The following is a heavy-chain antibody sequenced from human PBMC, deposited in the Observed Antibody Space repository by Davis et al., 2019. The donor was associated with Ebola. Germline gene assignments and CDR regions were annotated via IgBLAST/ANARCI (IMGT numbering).Heavy chain of an antibody. V-gene: IGHV1-18*04. CDR2: INPHNGNT. CDR3: ARSPYDFWSYGFDP. Sequence: AASVTVSCKASGYTFTSYGISWVRQAPGQGLEWMGWINPHNGNTNYAQNVQGRVTMTTDTSTSTAYMELSRLRSDDTAVYYCARSPYDFWSYGFDPWGQGTLVTVSS. J-gene: IGHJ5*02. D-gene: IGHD3-3*01. CDR1: GYTFTSYG.